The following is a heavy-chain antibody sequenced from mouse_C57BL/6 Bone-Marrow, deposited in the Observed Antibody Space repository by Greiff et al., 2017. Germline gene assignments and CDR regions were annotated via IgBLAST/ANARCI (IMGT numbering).Heavy chain of an antibody. CDR3: ARRLVCDY. D-gene: IGHD2-2*01. Sequence: EVKLVESGGGLVKPARSLKLSCAASGFTFSDYGMHWFRQAPEKGLEWVAYISSGSSTIYYADTVKGRFTISRDNAKNTLFLQMTSLRSEDTAMYDCARRLVCDYWGQGTTLTVSS. CDR1: GFTFSDYG. V-gene: IGHV5-17*01. J-gene: IGHJ2*01. CDR2: ISSGSSTI.